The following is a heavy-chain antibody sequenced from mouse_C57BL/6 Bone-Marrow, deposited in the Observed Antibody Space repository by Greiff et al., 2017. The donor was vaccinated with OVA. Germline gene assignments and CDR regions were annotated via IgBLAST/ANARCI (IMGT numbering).Heavy chain of an antibody. CDR3: ARCAHYYGSSPIYWYFDV. J-gene: IGHJ1*03. CDR2: ILPGSGST. V-gene: IGHV1-9*01. CDR1: GYTFTGYW. Sequence: QVQLKESGAELMKPGASVKLSCKATGYTFTGYWIEWVKQRPGHGLEWIGEILPGSGSTNYNEKFKGKATFTAATSSNTAYMQLSSLTTEDSAIYYCARCAHYYGSSPIYWYFDVWGTGTTVTVSS. D-gene: IGHD1-1*01.